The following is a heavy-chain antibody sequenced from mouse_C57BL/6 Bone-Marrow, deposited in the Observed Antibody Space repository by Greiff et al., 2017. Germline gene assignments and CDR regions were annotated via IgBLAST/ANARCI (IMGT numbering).Heavy chain of an antibody. CDR3: ARSWVYSSFAY. CDR1: GYTFTNYW. J-gene: IGHJ3*01. V-gene: IGHV1-63*01. CDR2: IYPGGGYT. Sequence: VQLQQSGAELVRPGTSVEMSCKASGYTFTNYWIGWAKQRPGHGLEWIGDIYPGGGYTNYNEKFKGKATLTADKSSSTAYMQFSSLTSEDSAIYYCARSWVYSSFAYWGQGTLVTVSA. D-gene: IGHD1-1*01.